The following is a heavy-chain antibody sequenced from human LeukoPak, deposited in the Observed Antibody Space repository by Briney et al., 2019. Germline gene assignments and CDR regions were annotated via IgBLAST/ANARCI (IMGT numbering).Heavy chain of an antibody. J-gene: IGHJ4*02. Sequence: GGSLRLSCTASGLTFINYAMSWVRQAPGKGLEWVSYISERGGSTTYADSVKGRFTISRDTSLNTLYLQMNNLRAEDTAVYFCAKRGVVIRGILVIGYHQEAYHYDFWGQGVLVTVSS. D-gene: IGHD3-10*01. CDR1: GLTFINYA. CDR3: AKRGVVIRGILVIGYHQEAYHYDF. CDR2: ISERGGST. V-gene: IGHV3-23*01.